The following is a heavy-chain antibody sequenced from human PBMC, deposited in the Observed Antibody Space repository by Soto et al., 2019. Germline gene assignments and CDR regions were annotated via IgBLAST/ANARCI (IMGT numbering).Heavy chain of an antibody. CDR2: IYYSGST. Sequence: PSETLSLTCTVSGGSVSSGSYYWSWIRQPPGKGLEWIGYIYYSGSTNYNPSLKSRVTISVDTSKNQFSLKLSSVTAADTAVYYCARDKGYYGSGSYLVYYYYGMDVWGQGTTVTVSS. CDR1: GGSVSSGSYY. V-gene: IGHV4-61*01. J-gene: IGHJ6*02. CDR3: ARDKGYYGSGSYLVYYYYGMDV. D-gene: IGHD3-10*01.